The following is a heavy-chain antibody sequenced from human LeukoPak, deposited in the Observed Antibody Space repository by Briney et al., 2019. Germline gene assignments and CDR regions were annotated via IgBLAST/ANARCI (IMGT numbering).Heavy chain of an antibody. CDR3: ARSKVGKTKLPIDD. V-gene: IGHV1-8*01. D-gene: IGHD1-26*01. J-gene: IGHJ4*02. Sequence: ASMNITFRSSVYTFTNYDINWVRQATGQGLEWMGWMNPNSGNTGYAQKFQGRVTMTRNTSISTAYMELSSLTSEDTAVYYCARSKVGKTKLPIDDWGQGTLVSVSS. CDR2: MNPNSGNT. CDR1: VYTFTNYD.